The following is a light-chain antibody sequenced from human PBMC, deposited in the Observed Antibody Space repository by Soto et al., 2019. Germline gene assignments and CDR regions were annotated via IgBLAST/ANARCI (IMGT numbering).Light chain of an antibody. J-gene: IGKJ5*01. CDR2: DAS. CDR1: HDIKKY. CDR3: QRYDSLPPT. Sequence: DIQMTRSPSSLSASVGDRVTITCQASHDIKKYLNWYQEKPGKAPKLLIYDASNLQTGVPSRFSGSGSGTHFTFTISSLQPEDIATYYCQRYDSLPPTFGQGTRLDIK. V-gene: IGKV1-33*01.